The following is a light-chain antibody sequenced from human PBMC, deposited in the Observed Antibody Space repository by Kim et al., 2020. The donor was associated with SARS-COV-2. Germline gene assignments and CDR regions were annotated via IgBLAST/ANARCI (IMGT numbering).Light chain of an antibody. CDR3: SSYTSSSTSYV. Sequence: QSFTISSTGTSSDVGGYNYVSWYQQHPGKAPKLMIYDVSKRPSGVSNRFSGSKSGNTASLTISGLQAEDEADYYCSSYTSSSTSYVFGTGTKVTVL. CDR1: SSDVGGYNY. V-gene: IGLV2-14*04. J-gene: IGLJ1*01. CDR2: DVS.